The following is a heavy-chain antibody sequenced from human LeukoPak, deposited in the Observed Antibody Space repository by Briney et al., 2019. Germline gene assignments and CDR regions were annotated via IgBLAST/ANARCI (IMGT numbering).Heavy chain of an antibody. CDR3: ATDTLGCSSTSCRSDY. Sequence: ASVKVSCKASGYYFTSYDIHWVRQAPGQGLEWMGIINPSGGSTNYAQKFQGRVTMTEDTSTDTAYMELSSLRSEDTAVYYCATDTLGCSSTSCRSDYWGQGTLVTVSS. J-gene: IGHJ4*02. CDR1: GYYFTSYD. CDR2: INPSGGST. V-gene: IGHV1-46*01. D-gene: IGHD2-2*01.